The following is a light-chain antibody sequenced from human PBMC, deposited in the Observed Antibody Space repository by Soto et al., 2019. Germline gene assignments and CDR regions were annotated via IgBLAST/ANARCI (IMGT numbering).Light chain of an antibody. V-gene: IGLV2-14*01. CDR1: SSDVGGYNY. CDR3: SSYTSSSPLVV. Sequence: QSALTQPASVSGSPGQSITISCTGTSSDVGGYNYVSWYQQHPGKAPKLMIYEVSNRPSGVSNRFTGSKPANTASLTISGLQAEDEADYYCSSYTSSSPLVVFGGGTKVTLL. CDR2: EVS. J-gene: IGLJ2*01.